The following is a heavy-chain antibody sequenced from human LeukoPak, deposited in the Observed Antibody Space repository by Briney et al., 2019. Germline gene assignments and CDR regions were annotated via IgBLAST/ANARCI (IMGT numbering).Heavy chain of an antibody. Sequence: SETLSLTCAVYGGSFSGYYWSWIRQPPWKGLEWIGEINHSGSTNYNPSLKSRVTISVDTSKNQFSLKLSSVTAADTAVYYCARGLEYYYDSSGYYYWGQGTLVTVSS. J-gene: IGHJ4*02. CDR3: ARGLEYYYDSSGYYY. CDR1: GGSFSGYY. V-gene: IGHV4-34*01. D-gene: IGHD3-22*01. CDR2: INHSGST.